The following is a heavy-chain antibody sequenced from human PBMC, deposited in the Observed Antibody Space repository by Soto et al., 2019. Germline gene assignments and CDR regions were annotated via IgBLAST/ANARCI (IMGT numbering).Heavy chain of an antibody. V-gene: IGHV1-3*01. CDR1: GYTFTSYA. CDR2: INAGNGNT. Sequence: GASVKVSCKASGYTFTSYAMHWVRQAPGQRLEWMGWINAGNGNTKYSQKFQGGVTITTDKSTSTAYMELSSLRSEDTAVYYCARVSSGWYLGIDYWGQGTLVTVSS. J-gene: IGHJ4*02. CDR3: ARVSSGWYLGIDY. D-gene: IGHD6-19*01.